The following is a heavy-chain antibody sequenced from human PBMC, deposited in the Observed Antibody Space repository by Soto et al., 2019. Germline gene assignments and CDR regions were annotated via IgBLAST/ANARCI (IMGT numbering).Heavy chain of an antibody. J-gene: IGHJ6*02. CDR1: GGIFNNYA. CDR3: ARRKHYYDSSGYPLGGMDV. V-gene: IGHV1-69*13. D-gene: IGHD3-22*01. Sequence: SVKVSCKASGGIFNNYAISWVRQAPGQGLEWMGGIIPMFGTLNYAQKFQGRVTIAADESTCTAYMELTSLRSEDTDVYYCARRKHYYDSSGYPLGGMDVWGQGTTVTVSS. CDR2: IIPMFGTL.